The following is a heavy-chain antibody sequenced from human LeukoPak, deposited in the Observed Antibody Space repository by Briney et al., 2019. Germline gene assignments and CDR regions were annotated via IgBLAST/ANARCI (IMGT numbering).Heavy chain of an antibody. CDR2: IIPIFGTA. CDR1: GGTFSIYA. CDR3: ARAFRDPGYFDL. J-gene: IGHJ2*01. Sequence: SVKVSCKASGGTFSIYAISWVRQAPGQGREWMGGIIPIFGTANYAQKFQGRVTITADESTSTAYMELSSLRSEDTAVYYCARAFRDPGYFDLWGRGTLVTVSS. V-gene: IGHV1-69*13. D-gene: IGHD3-10*01.